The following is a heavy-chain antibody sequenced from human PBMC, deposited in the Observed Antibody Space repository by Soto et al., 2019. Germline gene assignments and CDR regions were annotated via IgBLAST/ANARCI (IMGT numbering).Heavy chain of an antibody. J-gene: IGHJ4*01. CDR3: AHNKLPFSDVSGTRYSDY. D-gene: IGHD1-26*01. CDR1: GFSLTTSAVG. Sequence: QITLKESGPTLVKPTQTLTLTCTFSGFSLTTSAVGVGWVRQPPGKALEWLALIYGDDDKRYSASLKSTLTMTKDTSMNQVVHRMSIVDAVDTATYHCAHNKLPFSDVSGTRYSDYWCQGTLVTVSS. CDR2: IYGDDDK. V-gene: IGHV2-5*02.